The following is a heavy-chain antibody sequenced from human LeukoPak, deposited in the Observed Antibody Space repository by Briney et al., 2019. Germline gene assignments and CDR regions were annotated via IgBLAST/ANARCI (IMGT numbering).Heavy chain of an antibody. Sequence: GGSLRLSCAASGFTFSSYGMHWVRQAPGKGLEWVAVISYDGSNKYYADSVKGRFTISRDNSKNTLYLQMNSLRAEDTAVYYCARRGILTGYALDYWGQGTLVTVSS. CDR1: GFTFSSYG. D-gene: IGHD3-9*01. CDR3: ARRGILTGYALDY. J-gene: IGHJ4*02. V-gene: IGHV3-30*03. CDR2: ISYDGSNK.